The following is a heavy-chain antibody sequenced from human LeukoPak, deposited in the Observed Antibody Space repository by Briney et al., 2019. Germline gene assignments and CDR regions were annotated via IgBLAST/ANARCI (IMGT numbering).Heavy chain of an antibody. CDR1: GYTFTGYY. J-gene: IGHJ4*02. CDR3: ARETAYYDFWSGYLTGNYFDY. CDR2: INPNSGGT. Sequence: GASVKVSCKASGYTFTGYYMHWVRQAPGQGLEWMGWINPNSGGTNYAQKFQGRVTMTRDTSISTAYMELSRLRSDDTAVYYCARETAYYDFWSGYLTGNYFDYWGQGTLVTVSS. D-gene: IGHD3-3*01. V-gene: IGHV1-2*02.